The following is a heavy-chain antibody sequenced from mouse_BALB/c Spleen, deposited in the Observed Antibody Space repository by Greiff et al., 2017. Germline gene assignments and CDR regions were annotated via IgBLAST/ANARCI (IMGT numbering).Heavy chain of an antibody. CDR1: GYTFTSYN. Sequence: LQQPGAELVKPGASVKMSCKASGYTFTSYNMHWVKQTPGQGLEWIGAIYPGNGDTSYNQKFKGKATLTADKSSSTAYMQLSSLTSEDSAVYYCARDGYDEGDFDYWGQGTTLTVSS. CDR2: IYPGNGDT. D-gene: IGHD2-2*01. J-gene: IGHJ2*01. V-gene: IGHV1-12*01. CDR3: ARDGYDEGDFDY.